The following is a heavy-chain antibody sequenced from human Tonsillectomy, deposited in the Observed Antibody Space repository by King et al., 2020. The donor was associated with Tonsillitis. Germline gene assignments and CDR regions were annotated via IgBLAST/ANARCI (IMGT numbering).Heavy chain of an antibody. D-gene: IGHD1-26*01. Sequence: VQLVESGGGLVQPGGSLRLSCAASGFTFNSYAMSWVRQAPGKGLEWVSGISGSGSSSYYAVSVKGRVTISRDNSKSTLYLQMDSLRAEDTAVYYCAKDGSYRRVWSWFGPWGQGTLVTVSS. CDR3: AKDGSYRRVWSWFGP. J-gene: IGHJ5*02. V-gene: IGHV3-23*04. CDR1: GFTFNSYA. CDR2: ISGSGSSS.